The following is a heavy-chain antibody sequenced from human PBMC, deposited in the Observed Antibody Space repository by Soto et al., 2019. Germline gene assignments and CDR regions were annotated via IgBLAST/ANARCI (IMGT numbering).Heavy chain of an antibody. Sequence: QVQLVESGGGVVQPGRSLRLSCAASGFTFSSYGMHCVRQAPGKGLEWVAVISYDGSNKYYADSVKGRFTISRDKSKNTLYLQRDSLKAEDTAVYYCAKSLFPAVAGTEGVDYYGMDVWGQGATVTVSS. CDR1: GFTFSSYG. CDR3: AKSLFPAVAGTEGVDYYGMDV. V-gene: IGHV3-30*18. D-gene: IGHD6-19*01. J-gene: IGHJ6*02. CDR2: ISYDGSNK.